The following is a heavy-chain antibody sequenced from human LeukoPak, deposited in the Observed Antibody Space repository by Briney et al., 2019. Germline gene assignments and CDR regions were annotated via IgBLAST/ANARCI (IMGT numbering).Heavy chain of an antibody. CDR3: ARDRGTPDYYDTSGYDY. J-gene: IGHJ4*02. V-gene: IGHV4-4*07. D-gene: IGHD3-22*01. CDR1: GGSISTYY. CDR2: IYTSGST. Sequence: SETLSLTCTVSGGSISTYYWSWIRQPAGKGLEWIGRIYTSGSTNYTPSLKSRVTMSVDTSKNQFSLKLSSVTAADTAVYYCARDRGTPDYYDTSGYDYWGQGTLVTVSS.